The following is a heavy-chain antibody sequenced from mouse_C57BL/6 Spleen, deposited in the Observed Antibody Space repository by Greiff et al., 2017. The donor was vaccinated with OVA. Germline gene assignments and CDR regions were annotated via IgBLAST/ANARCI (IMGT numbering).Heavy chain of an antibody. V-gene: IGHV5-4*01. Sequence: EVQLVESGGGLVKPGGSLKLSCAASGFTFSSYAMSWVRQTPEKRLEWVATISDGGSYTYYPDNVKGRFTISRDNAKNNLYLQMSHLKSEDTAMYYCARGSYYSPWYFDVWGTGTTVTVSS. CDR3: ARGSYYSPWYFDV. J-gene: IGHJ1*03. D-gene: IGHD2-1*01. CDR2: ISDGGSYT. CDR1: GFTFSSYA.